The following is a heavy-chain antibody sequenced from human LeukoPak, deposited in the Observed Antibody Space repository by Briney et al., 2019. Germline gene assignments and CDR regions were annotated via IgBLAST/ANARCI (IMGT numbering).Heavy chain of an antibody. V-gene: IGHV1-2*02. J-gene: IGHJ4*02. D-gene: IGHD6-13*01. CDR1: GYTFTGYY. CDR2: INPNSGGT. Sequence: ASVKVSCKASGYTFTGYYMHWVRQAPGQGLEWMGWINPNSGGTNYAQKFQGRVTMTRDTSISTAYMELSRLRSDDTAVYYCARVCGGYSSSWYVCPADDFDYWGQGTLVTVSS. CDR3: ARVCGGYSSSWYVCPADDFDY.